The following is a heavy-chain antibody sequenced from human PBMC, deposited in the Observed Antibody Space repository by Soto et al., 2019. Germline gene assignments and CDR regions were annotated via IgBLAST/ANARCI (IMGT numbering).Heavy chain of an antibody. CDR1: GGTFNNYP. J-gene: IGHJ6*02. Sequence: SVKVSCKASGGTFNNYPIPWVRQAPGEGLEWMGGSIPIFGTANYAQKSRGRVTISVDEFTSTAYMELSSLRSEDTAVYYCARGRGYSGDNHYYYFDMDVWGQGTTVTVSS. CDR3: ARGRGYSGDNHYYYFDMDV. D-gene: IGHD5-12*01. V-gene: IGHV1-69*13. CDR2: SIPIFGTA.